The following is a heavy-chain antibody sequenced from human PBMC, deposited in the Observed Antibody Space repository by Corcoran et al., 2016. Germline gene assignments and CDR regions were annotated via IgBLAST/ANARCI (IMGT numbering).Heavy chain of an antibody. D-gene: IGHD3-10*01. V-gene: IGHV4-34*01. Sequence: QVQLQQWGAGLLQPSETLSLTCAVYGGSFNNYYWSWIRQPPGKGLEWIGEINHSGSTNYNPSLKSRVTISVDTSKNQFSLKLSSVPAADTAVYYCARVCYYGSGSYDRQASPGYYYGMDVWGQGTTVTVSS. J-gene: IGHJ6*02. CDR3: ARVCYYGSGSYDRQASPGYYYGMDV. CDR1: GGSFNNYY. CDR2: INHSGST.